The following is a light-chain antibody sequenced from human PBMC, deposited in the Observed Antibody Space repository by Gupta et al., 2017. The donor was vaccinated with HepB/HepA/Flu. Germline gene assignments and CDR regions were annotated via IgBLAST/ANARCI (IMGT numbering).Light chain of an antibody. J-gene: IGLJ1*01. Sequence: SYLLTQPPSVSVAPGKTARITCGGNNIGSKSVHWYQQKPGQAPELVVYDVSDRRSGIPERFSRSTSGNTATMTTSTVAAGDEADYYCQVWDSSSDQPYVFGTGTKVTVL. V-gene: IGLV3-21*03. CDR3: QVWDSSSDQPYV. CDR2: DVS. CDR1: NIGSKS.